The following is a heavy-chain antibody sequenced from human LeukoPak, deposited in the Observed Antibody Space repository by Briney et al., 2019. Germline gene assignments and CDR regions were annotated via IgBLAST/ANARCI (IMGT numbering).Heavy chain of an antibody. CDR2: ISYDGSNK. D-gene: IGHD3-22*01. V-gene: IGHV3-30-3*01. CDR3: AREYSTMIVVGLGYDY. Sequence: GGPLRLSCAASGFTFSSYAMHWVRQAPGKGLEWVAVISYDGSNKYYADSVKGRFTISRDNSKNTLYLQMNSLRAEDTAVYYCAREYSTMIVVGLGYDYWGQGTLVTVSS. CDR1: GFTFSSYA. J-gene: IGHJ4*02.